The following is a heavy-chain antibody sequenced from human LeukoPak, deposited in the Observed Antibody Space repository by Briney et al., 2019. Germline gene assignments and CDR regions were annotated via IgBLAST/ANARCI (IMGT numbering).Heavy chain of an antibody. V-gene: IGHV4-59*08. D-gene: IGHD1/OR15-1a*01. Sequence: SGTLSLTCTVSGGSISSYYWSWIRQPPGKGLEWIGYIYYSGSTNYNPSLTSRVTISVDTSKNQFSLKLSSVTAADTAVYYCARHLEQRDAFDIWGQGTMVTVSS. CDR1: GGSISSYY. CDR3: ARHLEQRDAFDI. CDR2: IYYSGST. J-gene: IGHJ3*02.